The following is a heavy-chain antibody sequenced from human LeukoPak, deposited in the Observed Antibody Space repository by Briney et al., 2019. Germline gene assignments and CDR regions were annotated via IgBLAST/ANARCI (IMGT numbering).Heavy chain of an antibody. D-gene: IGHD1-26*01. J-gene: IGHJ3*02. CDR1: GGSISSGHSS. V-gene: IGHV4-30-2*01. Sequence: SETLSLTCAVSGGSISSGHSSWNWFRQPPGKGLEWIGYIYHSGSTYYNPSLKSRVAISVDRSKNQFSLKLRSVTAGDTALYYCARGGTAFDIWGQGTMVTVSS. CDR2: IYHSGST. CDR3: ARGGTAFDI.